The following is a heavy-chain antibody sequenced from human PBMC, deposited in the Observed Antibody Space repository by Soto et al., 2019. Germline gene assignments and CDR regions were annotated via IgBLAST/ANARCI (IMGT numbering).Heavy chain of an antibody. V-gene: IGHV4-59*08. J-gene: IGHJ5*02. D-gene: IGHD5-12*01. CDR2: IYYSGST. CDR1: EGKIVSHY. CDR3: ATQPLEMATIVVFAP. Sequence: TRSVAEGKIVSHYGSWIRKKNGKGLEWIGYIYYSGSTNYNPSLKSRVTISVDTSKNQFSLKLSSVTAADTAVYYCATQPLEMATIVVFAPWGQGTLVTVSS.